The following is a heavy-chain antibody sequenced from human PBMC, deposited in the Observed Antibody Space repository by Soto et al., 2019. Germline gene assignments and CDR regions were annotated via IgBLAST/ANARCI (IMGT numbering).Heavy chain of an antibody. J-gene: IGHJ4*02. Sequence: GGSLRLSCAASGFTFRNYGMHWVRQAPGKGLEWVAVISYDGGNEYYADSVKGRFTVSRDNSMNTLYLQMNSLRAEDTAVYYCAKDRDYDSSGPIDYWGQGTLVTVSS. CDR1: GFTFRNYG. V-gene: IGHV3-30*18. D-gene: IGHD3-22*01. CDR3: AKDRDYDSSGPIDY. CDR2: ISYDGGNE.